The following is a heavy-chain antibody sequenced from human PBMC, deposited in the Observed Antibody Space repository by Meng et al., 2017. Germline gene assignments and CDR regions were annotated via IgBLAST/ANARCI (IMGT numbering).Heavy chain of an antibody. Sequence: QVQLVESGGGVVQPGRSLRLSCAASGFTFSSYAMHWVRQAPGKGLEWVAVISYDGSNKYYADSVKGRFTISRDNSKNTLYLQMNSLRAEDTAVYYCATESAWGQGTLVTVSS. CDR3: ATESA. CDR1: GFTFSSYA. J-gene: IGHJ5*02. CDR2: ISYDGSNK. V-gene: IGHV3-30*14.